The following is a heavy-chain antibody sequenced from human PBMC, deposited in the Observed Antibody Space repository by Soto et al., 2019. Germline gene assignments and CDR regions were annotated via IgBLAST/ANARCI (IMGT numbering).Heavy chain of an antibody. CDR1: GFSFSTYW. CDR2: VNEDGTEK. J-gene: IGHJ4*02. Sequence: EVQMVESGGGLVQPGGSLRLSCAASGFSFSTYWMYWVRQAPGKGLEWVANVNEDGTEKNYVDSVKGRFTISRDNAKNSLYLQMNSLRAEDTAVYYCSHTWVGGQGTLVTVSS. V-gene: IGHV3-7*01. CDR3: SHTWV. D-gene: IGHD1-26*01.